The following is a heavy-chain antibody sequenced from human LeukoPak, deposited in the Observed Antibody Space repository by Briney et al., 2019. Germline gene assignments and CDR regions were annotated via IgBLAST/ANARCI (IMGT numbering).Heavy chain of an antibody. Sequence: GGSLRLSCAASGFTFSSYAMHWVRQAPGKGLEWVAVISYDGSNKYYADSVKGRFTISRDNSKNTLYLQMNSLRAEDTAVYYCARPYGRGYDYKDYFDYWGQGTLVTVSS. V-gene: IGHV3-30-3*01. CDR2: ISYDGSNK. CDR3: ARPYGRGYDYKDYFDY. D-gene: IGHD5-12*01. CDR1: GFTFSSYA. J-gene: IGHJ4*02.